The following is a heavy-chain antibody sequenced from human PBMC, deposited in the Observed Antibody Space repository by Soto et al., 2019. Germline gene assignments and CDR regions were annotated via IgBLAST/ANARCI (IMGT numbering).Heavy chain of an antibody. D-gene: IGHD1-1*01. V-gene: IGHV4-34*01. CDR1: GGSFSGYF. CDR3: ARRNGRSPVGD. Sequence: QVQLQQWGAGLLRPSETLSLTCAVYGGSFSGYFWNWIRQPPGKGLEWIGEINHSGSTNYNPSLKSRVTISLDTSKNQFSLKLNSVTAADTAVYYCARRNGRSPVGDCGQGTLVTVSS. CDR2: INHSGST. J-gene: IGHJ4*02.